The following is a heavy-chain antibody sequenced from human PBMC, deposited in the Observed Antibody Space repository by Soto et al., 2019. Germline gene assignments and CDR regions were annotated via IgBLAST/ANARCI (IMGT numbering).Heavy chain of an antibody. Sequence: GGSLRLSCAASGFTFSSYGMHWVRQAPGKGLEWVAVISYDGSNKYYADSVKGRFTISRDNSKNTLYLQMNSLRAEDTAVYYCANTLWFGESPGIFDYWGQGTLVTLSS. V-gene: IGHV3-30*18. J-gene: IGHJ4*02. CDR1: GFTFSSYG. CDR3: ANTLWFGESPGIFDY. CDR2: ISYDGSNK. D-gene: IGHD3-10*01.